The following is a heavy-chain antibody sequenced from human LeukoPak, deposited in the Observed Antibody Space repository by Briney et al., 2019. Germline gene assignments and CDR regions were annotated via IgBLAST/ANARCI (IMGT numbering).Heavy chain of an antibody. Sequence: TSQTLSLTCAISGDSVSSNSAAWNWIRQSPSRGLEWLGRTYYRSKWYNDYAVSVKSRITNNPDTSKNQFSLQLNSVTPEDTAVYYCARGLAVAGTRAFDPWGQGTLVTVSS. D-gene: IGHD6-19*01. V-gene: IGHV6-1*01. CDR3: ARGLAVAGTRAFDP. CDR1: GDSVSSNSAA. J-gene: IGHJ5*02. CDR2: TYYRSKWYN.